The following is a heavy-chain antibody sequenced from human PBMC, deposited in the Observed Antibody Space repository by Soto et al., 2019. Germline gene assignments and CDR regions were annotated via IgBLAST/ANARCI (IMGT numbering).Heavy chain of an antibody. D-gene: IGHD6-19*01. V-gene: IGHV1-8*01. CDR2: MNPNSGTT. J-gene: IGHJ5*02. CDR1: GYTFTSFD. Sequence: QVQLVQSGAEVKKPGASVKVSCKASGYTFTSFDIHWVRQATGQGLEWMGWMNPNSGTTNYALKFQDRVTMTRNTSISTASMEVSSLRSEDTAVYYCARPYYSGWFLFTSWGQGTLVTVSS. CDR3: ARPYYSGWFLFTS.